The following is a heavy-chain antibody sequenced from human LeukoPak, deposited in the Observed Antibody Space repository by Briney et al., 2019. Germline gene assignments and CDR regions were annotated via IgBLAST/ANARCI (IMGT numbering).Heavy chain of an antibody. CDR3: ANDYRSGSFHDF. CDR1: GFTFTTYA. Sequence: PGGSLRLSCAASGFTFTTYAMGWVRQSPGKGLEWVSSISGGGGGTYYTEFVKGRFTISRDNSKNTLYLQMNSLRAEDTAVYYCANDYRSGSFHDFWGQGTLVTVSS. CDR2: ISGGGGGT. V-gene: IGHV3-23*01. J-gene: IGHJ4*02. D-gene: IGHD3-10*01.